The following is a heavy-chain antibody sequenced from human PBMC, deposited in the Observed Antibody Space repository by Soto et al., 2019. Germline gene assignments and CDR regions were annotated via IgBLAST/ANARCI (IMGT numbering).Heavy chain of an antibody. Sequence: SQTLSLTRAIPGDSVSSNTAAWNWIRTTPSRGLEWLGRTYYRSNWRHDYAVSVKSRITVNPDTSKNHFSLQLNSVTPDDPAVYYCARGVSGNGFDLWGQVSLVTVSS. J-gene: IGHJ4*02. CDR1: GDSVSSNTAA. V-gene: IGHV6-1*01. CDR2: TYYRSNWRH. D-gene: IGHD6-19*01. CDR3: ARGVSGNGFDL.